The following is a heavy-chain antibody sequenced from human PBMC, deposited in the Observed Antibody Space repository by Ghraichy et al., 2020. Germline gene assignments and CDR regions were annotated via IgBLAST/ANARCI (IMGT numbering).Heavy chain of an antibody. CDR1: GFTFSSYG. J-gene: IGHJ6*02. Sequence: GGSLRLSCAASGFTFSSYGMHWVRQAPGKGLEWVAVISYDGSNKYYADSVKGRFTISRDNSKNTLYLQMNSLRAEDTAVYYCAKVGGAGPDCSGGSCHPTVYYYYYGMDVWGQGTTVTVSS. CDR2: ISYDGSNK. V-gene: IGHV3-30*18. D-gene: IGHD2-15*01. CDR3: AKVGGAGPDCSGGSCHPTVYYYYYGMDV.